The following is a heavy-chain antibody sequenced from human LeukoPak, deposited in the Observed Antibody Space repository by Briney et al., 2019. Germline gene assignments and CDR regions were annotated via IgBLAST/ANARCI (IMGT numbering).Heavy chain of an antibody. V-gene: IGHV4-39*02. D-gene: IGHD2-15*01. Sequence: SETLSLTCSVSGGSITSSYYYWGWIRQPPGKGLEWIGSIYYSGSTYHNPSLKSRVTISVDTSKNQFSLKLSSVTAADTAVYYCARDIVVVVAATGYNWFDPWGQGTLVTVSS. J-gene: IGHJ5*02. CDR2: IYYSGST. CDR1: GGSITSSYYY. CDR3: ARDIVVVVAATGYNWFDP.